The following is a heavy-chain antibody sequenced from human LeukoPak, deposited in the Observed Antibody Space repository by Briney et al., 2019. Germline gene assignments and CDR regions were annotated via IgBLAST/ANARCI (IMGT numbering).Heavy chain of an antibody. CDR2: ISGSGGST. CDR3: AKVRLSGYFIVTSCPPIFDY. J-gene: IGHJ4*01. V-gene: IGHV3-23*01. CDR1: GFTFSSYA. Sequence: GGSLRLSCAASGFTFSSYAMSWVRQAPGKGLEWVSAISGSGGSTYYADSVKGRFTISRDNSKNTLYLKMNSLRVEDTAVYYCAKVRLSGYFIVTSCPPIFDYWGKEPWSPSPQ. D-gene: IGHD2-2*01.